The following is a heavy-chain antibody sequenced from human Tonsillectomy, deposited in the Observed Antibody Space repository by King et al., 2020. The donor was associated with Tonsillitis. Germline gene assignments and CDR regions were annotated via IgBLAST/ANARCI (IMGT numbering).Heavy chain of an antibody. V-gene: IGHV3-7*03. Sequence: VQLVESGGGLVQPGGSLRLSCAASGFTFSSYWMSWVRQAPGKGLEWVANIKQDGSEKYYVDSVKGRFTISRDNAKNSLYLQMNSLRAEDTAVYYCASMLYSSSSWYYYYYGTDVWGQGTTVTVSS. CDR2: IKQDGSEK. D-gene: IGHD6-6*01. CDR1: GFTFSSYW. J-gene: IGHJ6*02. CDR3: ASMLYSSSSWYYYYYGTDV.